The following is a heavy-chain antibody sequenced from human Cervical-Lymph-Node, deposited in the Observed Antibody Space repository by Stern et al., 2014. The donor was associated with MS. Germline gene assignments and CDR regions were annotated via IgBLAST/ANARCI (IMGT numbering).Heavy chain of an antibody. D-gene: IGHD3-22*01. Sequence: EVQLLESGGGLVQPGGSLRLSCAASGFTFSSFAMTWVRQAPGKGLEWVSAISGRGASTFYADSVKGRATISRDNSKNTLYLQINGLRAEDTAVYYCAKGSQIVYYFDTSGYYSRPHFDSWGQGTLVTVSS. J-gene: IGHJ4*02. V-gene: IGHV3-23*01. CDR2: ISGRGAST. CDR1: GFTFSSFA. CDR3: AKGSQIVYYFDTSGYYSRPHFDS.